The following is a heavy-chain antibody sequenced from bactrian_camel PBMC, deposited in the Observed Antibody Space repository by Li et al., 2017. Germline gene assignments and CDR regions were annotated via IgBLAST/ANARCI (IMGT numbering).Heavy chain of an antibody. CDR3: AIGSYDYNYDPSTRGKGRDTFRSMLT. J-gene: IGHJ4*01. Sequence: VQLVESGGGLVQPGGSLRLSCVASGFTFGINGMSWVRQAPGKGLKWVSGISDSGITTRYADFAKGRFTISRDNAKNTLYLQMGSLKTEDTAFYYCAIGSYDYNYDPSTRGKGRDTFRSMLTGARGPRSPSP. CDR1: GFTFGING. CDR2: ISDSGITT. V-gene: IGHV3S42*01. D-gene: IGHD4*01.